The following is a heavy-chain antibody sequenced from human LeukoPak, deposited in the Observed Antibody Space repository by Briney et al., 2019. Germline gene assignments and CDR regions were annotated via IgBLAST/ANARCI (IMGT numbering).Heavy chain of an antibody. V-gene: IGHV3-7*01. CDR1: GFTFSSYW. CDR3: ARDLGLPTSYYDFWSGYYTISSGLDP. J-gene: IGHJ5*02. D-gene: IGHD3-3*01. Sequence: GWSLRLTCAASGFTFSSYWMSWVRQAPGKGLEWVANIKQDGSEKYYVDSVKGRFTISRDNAKNSLYLQMNSLRAEDTAVYYCARDLGLPTSYYDFWSGYYTISSGLDPWGQGTLVTVSS. CDR2: IKQDGSEK.